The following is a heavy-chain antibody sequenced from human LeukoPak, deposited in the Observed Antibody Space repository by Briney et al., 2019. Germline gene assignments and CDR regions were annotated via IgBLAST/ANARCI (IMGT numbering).Heavy chain of an antibody. CDR1: SGSISSYY. CDR3: AKGGSTNFYYGDV. J-gene: IGHJ6*02. CDR2: IYGSGST. Sequence: SETLSLTCTVSSGSISSYYWTWIRQPPGKGLEWIGDIYGSGSTRYNTSLESRVTISVDTSKNQFSLKLSSVTAADTAVYYCAKGGSTNFYYGDVWGQGTTVTVSS. D-gene: IGHD2/OR15-2a*01. V-gene: IGHV4-59*01.